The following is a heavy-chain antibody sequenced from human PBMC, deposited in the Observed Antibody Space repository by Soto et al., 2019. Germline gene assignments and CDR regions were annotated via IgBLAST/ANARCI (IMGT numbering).Heavy chain of an antibody. V-gene: IGHV3-48*02. D-gene: IGHD6-13*01. J-gene: IGHJ4*02. CDR3: ASALSPGYSSSWYYFDY. CDR2: ISSSSSTI. CDR1: GFTFSSYS. Sequence: EVQLVESGGGLVQPGGSLRLSCAASGFTFSSYSMNWVRQAPGKGLEWVSYISSSSSTIYYADSVKGRFTISRDNAKNSLYLQMNSLRDEDTAVYYCASALSPGYSSSWYYFDYWGQGTLVTVSS.